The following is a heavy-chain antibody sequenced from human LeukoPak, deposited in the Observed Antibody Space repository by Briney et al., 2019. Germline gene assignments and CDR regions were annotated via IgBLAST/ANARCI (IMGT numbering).Heavy chain of an antibody. CDR3: ARHVTGDEAFDY. V-gene: IGHV4-59*08. D-gene: IGHD7-27*01. CDR1: GGSISSYY. Sequence: PSETLSLTCTVSGGSISSYYWSWIRQPPGKGLEWIGYIYYSGSTNYNPSLKSRVTISVDTSKNQFSLKLSSVTAADTAVYYCARHVTGDEAFDYWGQGTLVTVSS. CDR2: IYYSGST. J-gene: IGHJ4*02.